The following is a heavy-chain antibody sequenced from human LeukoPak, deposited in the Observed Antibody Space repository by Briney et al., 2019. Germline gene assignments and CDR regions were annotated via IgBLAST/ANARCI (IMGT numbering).Heavy chain of an antibody. V-gene: IGHV4-59*08. CDR1: GFTFSTYT. CDR2: IYYSGST. J-gene: IGHJ5*02. D-gene: IGHD3-9*01. Sequence: GSLRLSCAASGFTFSTYTMAWVRQAPGKGLEWIGYIYYSGSTNYNPSLKSRVTISVDTSKNQFSLKLSSVTAADTAVYYCARHQALGGLVMGWFGPWGQGTLVTVSS. CDR3: ARHQALGGLVMGWFGP.